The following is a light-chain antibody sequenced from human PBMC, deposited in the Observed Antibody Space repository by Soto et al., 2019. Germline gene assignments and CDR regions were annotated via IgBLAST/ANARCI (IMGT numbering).Light chain of an antibody. J-gene: IGLJ1*01. Sequence: QSALTQPPSASGTPRQMVTISCSGSSSNVGSNSVSWYQQLPGTAPKLLIYYDNQRPSGVPDRFSGSKSGTSASLAISGLRSEDEADYFCAVWDDSLNGFFVFGTGTKLTV. CDR2: YDN. CDR1: SSNVGSNS. CDR3: AVWDDSLNGFFV. V-gene: IGLV1-44*01.